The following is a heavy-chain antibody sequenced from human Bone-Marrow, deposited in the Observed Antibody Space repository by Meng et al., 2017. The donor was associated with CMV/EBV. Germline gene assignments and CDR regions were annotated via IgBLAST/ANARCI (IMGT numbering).Heavy chain of an antibody. CDR2: INHSGST. CDR3: ARETRTDYDFWSGYDYYYGMDV. J-gene: IGHJ6*02. V-gene: IGHV4-34*01. CDR1: GGSFSGYY. Sequence: GSLRLSCAVYGGSFSGYYWSWIRQPPGKGLEWIGEINHSGSTNYNPSLKSRVTISVDTSKNQFSLKLSSVTAADTAVYYCARETRTDYDFWSGYDYYYGMDVWGQGTTVTVSS. D-gene: IGHD3-3*01.